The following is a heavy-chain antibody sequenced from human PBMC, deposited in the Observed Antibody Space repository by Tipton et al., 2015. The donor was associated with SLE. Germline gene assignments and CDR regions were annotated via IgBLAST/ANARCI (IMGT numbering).Heavy chain of an antibody. Sequence: TLSLTCTVSGASISSGGYNWSWIRLIPGKGLEWIAYIFYTGSTLSNPSLKSRVTIFPDSSKNQFYLIVTSLTAADTAVYYCARDLGHGGDSDYWGQGILVTVSS. J-gene: IGHJ4*02. CDR1: GASISSGGYN. V-gene: IGHV4-31*03. CDR2: IFYTGST. CDR3: ARDLGHGGDSDY. D-gene: IGHD3/OR15-3a*01.